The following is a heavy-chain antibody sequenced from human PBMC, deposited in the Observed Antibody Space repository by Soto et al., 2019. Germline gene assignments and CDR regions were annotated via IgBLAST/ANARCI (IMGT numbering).Heavy chain of an antibody. CDR2: INTGGTTT. V-gene: IGHV3-74*01. CDR1: TFTFSSYW. Sequence: EVQLVESGGGLVQPGGSLRLSCAASTFTFSSYWMHWVRQAPGQGLVWVSRINTGGTTTTYADSVKGRFTTSRDNAANTLYQQMTSLRAEDTAVYYCASVLPGKFGVWNYWGQGTLVTVSS. J-gene: IGHJ4*02. D-gene: IGHD2-21*01. CDR3: ASVLPGKFGVWNY.